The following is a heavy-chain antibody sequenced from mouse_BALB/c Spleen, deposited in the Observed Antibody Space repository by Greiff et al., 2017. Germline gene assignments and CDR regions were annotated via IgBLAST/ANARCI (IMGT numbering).Heavy chain of an antibody. V-gene: IGHV14-3*02. J-gene: IGHJ2*01. CDR3: ARSQANWDDY. CDR1: GFNIKDTY. D-gene: IGHD4-1*01. CDR2: IDPANGNT. Sequence: EVKLMESGAELVKPGASVKLSCTASGFNIKDTYMHWVKQRPEQGLEWIGRIDPANGNTKYDPKFQGKATITADTSSNTAYLQLSSLTSEDTAVYYCARSQANWDDYWGQGTTLTVSS.